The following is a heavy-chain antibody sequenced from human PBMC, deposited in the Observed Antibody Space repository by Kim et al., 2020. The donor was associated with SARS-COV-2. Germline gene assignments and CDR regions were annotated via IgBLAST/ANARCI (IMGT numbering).Heavy chain of an antibody. J-gene: IGHJ4*02. V-gene: IGHV3-53*01. CDR1: GFTVSSNY. Sequence: GGSLRLSCAASGFTVSSNYMSWVRQAPGKGLEWVSVIYSGGSTYYADSVKGRFTISRDNSKNTLYLQMNSLRAEDTAVYYCARDGGSGWYSSGDYWGQGTLVTVSS. CDR3: ARDGGSGWYSSGDY. CDR2: IYSGGST. D-gene: IGHD6-19*01.